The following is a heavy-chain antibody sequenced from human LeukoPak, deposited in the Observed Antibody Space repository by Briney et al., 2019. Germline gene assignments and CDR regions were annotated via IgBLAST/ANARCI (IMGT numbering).Heavy chain of an antibody. CDR3: ATAARYSSSWPNNWFDP. J-gene: IGHJ5*02. CDR1: GGTFSSYA. V-gene: IGHV1-69*13. D-gene: IGHD6-13*01. CDR2: IIPIFGTP. Sequence: SVKVSCKASGGTFSSYAISWVRRAPGQGLEWMGGIIPIFGTPNYAQKFQGRVTITADESTSSAYMELSSLRSEDTAVYYCATAARYSSSWPNNWFDPWGQGTLVTVSS.